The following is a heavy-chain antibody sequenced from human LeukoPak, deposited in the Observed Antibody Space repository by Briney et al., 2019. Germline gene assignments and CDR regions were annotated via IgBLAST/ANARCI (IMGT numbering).Heavy chain of an antibody. CDR1: GYTFTSYY. V-gene: IGHV1-46*01. Sequence: ASVKVSCKASGYTFTSYYMHWVRQAPGQGLEWMGIINPSGGSTSCARKFQGRVTMTRDTSTSTVYMELSSLRSEDTAVYYCARVPGDYYGSGSYLYYGMDVWGQGTTVTVSS. D-gene: IGHD3-10*01. J-gene: IGHJ6*02. CDR3: ARVPGDYYGSGSYLYYGMDV. CDR2: INPSGGST.